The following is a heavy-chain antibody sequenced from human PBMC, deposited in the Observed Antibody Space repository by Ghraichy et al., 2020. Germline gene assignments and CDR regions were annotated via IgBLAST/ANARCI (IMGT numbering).Heavy chain of an antibody. D-gene: IGHD3-10*01. CDR2: IVTTGDT. J-gene: IGHJ4*02. V-gene: IGHV3-13*01. CDR3: ARGGGTYYSDSGSLNKFSY. Sequence: LSLTCAASGFTFSTHDMHWVRQAPGKGLEWVSAIVTTGDTYHAPSVKGRFTVFRDNVKNSVYLQMNSLRVGDTAVYYCARGGGTYYSDSGSLNKFSYWGQGTLVGVSP. CDR1: GFTFSTHD.